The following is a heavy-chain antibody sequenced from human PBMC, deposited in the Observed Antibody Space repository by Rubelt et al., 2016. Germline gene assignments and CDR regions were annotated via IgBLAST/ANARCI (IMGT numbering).Heavy chain of an antibody. J-gene: IGHJ2*01. CDR3: AISTYYYDSSGYYPYWYFDL. D-gene: IGHD3-22*01. Sequence: QVQLVQSGAEVKKPGASVKVSCKASGYTFTSYAMHWVRQAPGQRLEWMGWINAGNGNTKYSQKFQGRVTITGDTSASTAYMELSSLRSEDTAVYYCAISTYYYDSSGYYPYWYFDLWGRGTLVTVSS. V-gene: IGHV1-3*01. CDR1: GYTFTSYA. CDR2: INAGNGNT.